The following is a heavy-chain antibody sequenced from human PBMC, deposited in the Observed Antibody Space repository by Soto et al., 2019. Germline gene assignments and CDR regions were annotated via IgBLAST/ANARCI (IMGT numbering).Heavy chain of an antibody. CDR2: ISPGSRYP. CDR3: VRGGGGGLFDP. CDR1: GFTFGDSY. D-gene: IGHD2-15*01. V-gene: IGHV3-11*06. Sequence: GGSLRLSCAGSGFTFGDSYMSWIRQASGKGLEWLSYISPGSRYPAYADSVKGRFTISRDNAKRSLYLQMMSLTAEDTAIYYCVRGGGGGLFDPWGQGTMVTVSS. J-gene: IGHJ5*02.